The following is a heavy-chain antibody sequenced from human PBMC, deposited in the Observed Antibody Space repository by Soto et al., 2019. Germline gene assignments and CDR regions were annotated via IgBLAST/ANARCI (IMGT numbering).Heavy chain of an antibody. V-gene: IGHV1-69*13. CDR3: ARRRRYYYDSSGSQNVFDI. J-gene: IGHJ3*02. CDR2: IIPIFGTA. CDR1: GGTFSSYA. Sequence: ASVKVSCKASGGTFSSYAISWVRQAPGQGLEWMGGIIPIFGTANYAQKFQGRVTITADESTSTAYMELSSLRSEDTAVYYCARRRRYYYDSSGSQNVFDIWGQGTMVTVSS. D-gene: IGHD3-22*01.